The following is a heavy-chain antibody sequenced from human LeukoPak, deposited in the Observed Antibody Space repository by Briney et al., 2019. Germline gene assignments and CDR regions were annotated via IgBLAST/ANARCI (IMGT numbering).Heavy chain of an antibody. Sequence: GGSLRLSCAASGFTFSSNYMSWVRQAPGKGLEWVSVIYSGGSTYYADSVKGRFTISRDNSKNTLYLQMNSLRAEDKAVYYCARERGGWLRFVDYWGQGTLVTVSS. V-gene: IGHV3-53*01. CDR3: ARERGGWLRFVDY. CDR1: GFTFSSNY. J-gene: IGHJ4*02. CDR2: IYSGGST. D-gene: IGHD5-12*01.